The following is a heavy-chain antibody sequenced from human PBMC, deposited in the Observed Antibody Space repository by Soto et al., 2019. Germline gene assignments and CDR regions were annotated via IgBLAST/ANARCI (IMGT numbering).Heavy chain of an antibody. CDR3: AKSSTTDTGAPNCFDP. CDR2: IIPLFHTA. Sequence: QVRLVQSGAEVRKPGSSVKVSCKTSGVILSTYSLSWVRQAPGQGLEWMGRIIPLFHTATYAQKFQGRVTIRADTSTSTVYLQLNSLTSDDTAVYYCAKSSTTDTGAPNCFDPWGQGTLVTVS. CDR1: GVILSTYS. D-gene: IGHD6-6*01. J-gene: IGHJ5*02. V-gene: IGHV1-69*08.